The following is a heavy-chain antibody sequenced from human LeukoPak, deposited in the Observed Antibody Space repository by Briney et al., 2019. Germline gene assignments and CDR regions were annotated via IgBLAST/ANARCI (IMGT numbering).Heavy chain of an antibody. V-gene: IGHV1-46*01. Sequence: ASVKVSCKASGYTFTSYYMHWVRQAPGQGLEWMGIINRSGGSTSYAQKFQGRVTMTWDTSTSTVYMELSSLRSEDTAVYYCARGIVGATYFDYWGQGTLVTVSS. CDR2: INRSGGST. J-gene: IGHJ4*02. CDR1: GYTFTSYY. CDR3: ARGIVGATYFDY. D-gene: IGHD1-26*01.